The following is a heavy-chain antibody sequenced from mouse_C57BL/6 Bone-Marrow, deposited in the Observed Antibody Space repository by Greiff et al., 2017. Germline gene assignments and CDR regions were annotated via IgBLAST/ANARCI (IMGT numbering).Heavy chain of an antibody. Sequence: QVQLQQSGAELVRPGASVKLSCKASGYTFTDYYINWVKQRPGQGLEWIARIYPGSGNTYYNEKFKGKATLTAEKSSSTAYMQLSSLTSEDSAVYFCARGRLPDAMDYWGQGTSVTVSS. V-gene: IGHV1-76*01. CDR3: ARGRLPDAMDY. CDR1: GYTFTDYY. J-gene: IGHJ4*01. D-gene: IGHD2-10*01. CDR2: IYPGSGNT.